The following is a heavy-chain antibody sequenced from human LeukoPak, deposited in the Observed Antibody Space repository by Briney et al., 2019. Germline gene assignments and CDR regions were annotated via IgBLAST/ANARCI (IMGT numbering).Heavy chain of an antibody. V-gene: IGHV3-30*18. D-gene: IGHD3-10*02. Sequence: HPGGSLRLSCAASGFTFSSYAMHWVRQAPGKGLEWVAVISYDGSNKYYADSVKGRFTISRDNSKNTLYLQMNSLRAEDTAVYYCAKFFTGEYVRAFDVWGQGTMVTVSS. CDR3: AKFFTGEYVRAFDV. J-gene: IGHJ3*01. CDR2: ISYDGSNK. CDR1: GFTFSSYA.